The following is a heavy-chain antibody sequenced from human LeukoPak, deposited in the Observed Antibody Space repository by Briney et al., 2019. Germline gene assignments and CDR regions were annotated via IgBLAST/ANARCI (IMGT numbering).Heavy chain of an antibody. V-gene: IGHV4-61*01. Sequence: SETLSLTCTVSGGSFSSGSYYWSWLRQPPGMGLEWIGYIYYSGSTNYNPSLKSRVTISVDTSKNQFSLKLSSVTAADTAVYYCARGTRGYSYCYVAYCGQGTLVTVSS. CDR3: ARGTRGYSYCYVAY. D-gene: IGHD5-18*01. J-gene: IGHJ4*02. CDR1: GGSFSSGSYY. CDR2: IYYSGST.